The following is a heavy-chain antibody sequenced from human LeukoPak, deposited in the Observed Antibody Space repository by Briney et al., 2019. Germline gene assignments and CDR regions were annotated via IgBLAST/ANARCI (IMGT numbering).Heavy chain of an antibody. J-gene: IGHJ5*02. Sequence: GASVKVSCKASGYTFTGYYMHWVRQAPGQGLEWMGWINPNSGGTNYAQKFQGRVTMTTGTSTSTAYMELRSLRSDDTAVYYCASSGYSYGFAGWFDPWGQGTLVTVSS. V-gene: IGHV1-2*02. D-gene: IGHD5-18*01. CDR2: INPNSGGT. CDR3: ASSGYSYGFAGWFDP. CDR1: GYTFTGYY.